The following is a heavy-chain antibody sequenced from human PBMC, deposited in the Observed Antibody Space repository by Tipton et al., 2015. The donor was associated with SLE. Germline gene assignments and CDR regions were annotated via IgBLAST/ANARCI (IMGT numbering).Heavy chain of an antibody. CDR1: GGSISSHF. CDR3: ARGKTFGGVLVTPFDY. D-gene: IGHD3-16*02. Sequence: TLSLTCTVSGGSISSHFWSWIRQPPGKGLEWIGYLYYSGGTNYNPSLKSRVTISVDTSKNQFSLKLSSVTAADTAVYYCARGKTFGGVLVTPFDYWGQGTLVTVSS. V-gene: IGHV4-59*11. CDR2: LYYSGGT. J-gene: IGHJ4*02.